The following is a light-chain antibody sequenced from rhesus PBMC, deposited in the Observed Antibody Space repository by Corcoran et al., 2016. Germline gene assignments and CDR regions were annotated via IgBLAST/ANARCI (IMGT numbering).Light chain of an antibody. CDR2: GES. J-gene: IGKJ1*01. CDR1: QSVGSY. Sequence: ETVVTQSPATLSLSPGERATLSCRASQSVGSYLAWYQQKPGQAPRLLIYGESSRATGIPDRVDGRGLGTDFTLTIRSLEPEDVGIYYCQQSSNLSRTFGQGTKVEIK. CDR3: QQSSNLSRT. V-gene: IGKV3-24*04.